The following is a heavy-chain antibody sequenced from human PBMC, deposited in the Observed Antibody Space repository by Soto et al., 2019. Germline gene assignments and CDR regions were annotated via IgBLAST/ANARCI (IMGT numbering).Heavy chain of an antibody. CDR2: IYYSGST. D-gene: IGHD5-18*01. V-gene: IGHV4-59*01. Sequence: ASETLSLTCTVSGGSISSYYWSWIRQPPGKGLEWIGYIYYSGSTNYNPSLKSRVTISVDTSKNQFSLKLSSVTAADTAVYYCARVESGYSYGHYYYYGMDVWGQGTTVTVSS. J-gene: IGHJ6*02. CDR3: ARVESGYSYGHYYYYGMDV. CDR1: GGSISSYY.